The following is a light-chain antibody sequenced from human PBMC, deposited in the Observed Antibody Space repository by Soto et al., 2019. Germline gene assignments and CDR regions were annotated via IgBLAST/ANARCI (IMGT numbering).Light chain of an antibody. V-gene: IGLV1-44*01. CDR3: AAWDVSLNVVV. Sequence: SVVTQPPSVSGTPGQRVTISCSGSASNIGSNPVNWYQQLPGTAPKLLIYSSSHRPSGVLDRISGSKSGTSASLAISGLQSGDEADYYCAAWDVSLNVVVFGGGTKLTVL. CDR2: SSS. J-gene: IGLJ2*01. CDR1: ASNIGSNP.